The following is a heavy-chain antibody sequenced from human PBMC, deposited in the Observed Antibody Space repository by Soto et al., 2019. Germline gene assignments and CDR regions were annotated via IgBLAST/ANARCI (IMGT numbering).Heavy chain of an antibody. CDR2: ISYDGRNT. J-gene: IGHJ4*02. D-gene: IGHD3-10*01. CDR3: ARAKWHDGSGRVREFDY. V-gene: IGHV3-33*01. Sequence: GGSLRLSCAASGFTFGGYGMHWVRQAPGKGLEWAAAISYDGRNTYYADSVQGRFAISRDNSKNTMYLQMNSLRVEDTAVYYCARAKWHDGSGRVREFDYWGQGA. CDR1: GFTFGGYG.